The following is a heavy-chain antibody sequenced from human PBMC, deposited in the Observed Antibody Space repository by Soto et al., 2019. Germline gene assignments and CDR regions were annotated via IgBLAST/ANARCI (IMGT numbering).Heavy chain of an antibody. J-gene: IGHJ4*02. CDR2: ISAYIGNT. D-gene: IGHD3-22*01. CDR3: ARDIYNSSGYYYPYYFDY. CDR1: GYTFTTYG. V-gene: IGHV1-18*01. Sequence: QVQLMQSGAEVMKPGASVKVSCKASGYTFTTYGVSWVRQAPGQGLEWMGWISAYIGNTHYAQKFQGRVTMTTDTSTSTAYMELRRLRSDDTAVYYCARDIYNSSGYYYPYYFDYWGQGTLVSVSS.